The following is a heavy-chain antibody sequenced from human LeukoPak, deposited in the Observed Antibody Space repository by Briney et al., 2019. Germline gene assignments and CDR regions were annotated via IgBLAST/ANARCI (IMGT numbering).Heavy chain of an antibody. CDR1: GFTFSNYW. V-gene: IGHV3-30*03. CDR2: ISDDGSNK. J-gene: IGHJ3*01. D-gene: IGHD2-2*03. Sequence: GGSLRLSCAASGFTFSNYWMTWVRQAPGKGLEWVAVISDDGSNKYYADSVKGRFTISRDNSKNTLYLQMNSLRAEDTAVYYCARVDDLDAFAVWGQGTMVSVFS. CDR3: ARVDDLDAFAV.